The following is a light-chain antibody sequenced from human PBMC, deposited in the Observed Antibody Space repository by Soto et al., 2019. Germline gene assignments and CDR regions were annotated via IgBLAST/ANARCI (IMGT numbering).Light chain of an antibody. CDR2: YDS. V-gene: IGLV3-21*04. CDR1: NIGSKS. CDR3: QVWDSSSDHPFYV. J-gene: IGLJ1*01. Sequence: YELTQPPSVSVAPGKTARITCGGNNIGSKSVHWYQQKPGQAPVLVIYYDSDRPSGIPERFSGSNSGNTATLTISRVEAGDEADYYCQVWDSSSDHPFYVFGTGTKLTVL.